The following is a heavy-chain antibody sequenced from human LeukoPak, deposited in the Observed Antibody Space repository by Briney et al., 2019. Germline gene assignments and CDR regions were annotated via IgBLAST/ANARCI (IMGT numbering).Heavy chain of an antibody. CDR2: ISSSGSTI. Sequence: PGGSLRLSRAASGFTFSSYEMNWVRQAPGKGLEWVSYISSSGSTIYYADSVKGRFTISRDNAKNSLYLQMNSLRAEDTAVYYCAREGRYFDWYDGAWGQGTLVTVSS. CDR1: GFTFSSYE. V-gene: IGHV3-48*03. CDR3: AREGRYFDWYDGA. J-gene: IGHJ5*02. D-gene: IGHD3-9*01.